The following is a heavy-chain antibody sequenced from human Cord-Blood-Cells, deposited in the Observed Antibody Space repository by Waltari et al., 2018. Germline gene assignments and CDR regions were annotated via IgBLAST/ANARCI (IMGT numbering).Heavy chain of an antibody. D-gene: IGHD2-2*03. CDR1: GYTFTGYY. V-gene: IGHV1-2*02. J-gene: IGHJ4*02. Sequence: QVQLVQSGAEVKKPGASVKVSCKASGYTFTGYYMHWVRQAPGQGLEWRGWTNPDSGGTNYAQKFQGRGTMTRDTSNSTAYMELSRLRSDDTAVYYCATHPGYCSSTSCDPFDYWGQGTLVTVSS. CDR3: ATHPGYCSSTSCDPFDY. CDR2: TNPDSGGT.